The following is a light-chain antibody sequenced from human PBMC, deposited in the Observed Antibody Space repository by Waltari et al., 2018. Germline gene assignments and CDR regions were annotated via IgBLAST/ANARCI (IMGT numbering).Light chain of an antibody. CDR2: INSDGSH. V-gene: IGLV4-69*01. CDR3: QTGGHCTWV. CDR1: RGHSSNI. J-gene: IGLJ3*02. Sequence: QLVLTQSPSASASLGASFKLTCTLDRGHSSNIVAWLQQQPEAGPRSLMKINSDGSHRKGDEFLDRFSGAITGARGYVTMSSVQSEDGANFYCQTGGHCTWVFGGGTKLTVL.